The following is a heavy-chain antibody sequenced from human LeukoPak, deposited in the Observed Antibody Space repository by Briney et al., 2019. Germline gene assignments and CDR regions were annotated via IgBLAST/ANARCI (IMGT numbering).Heavy chain of an antibody. CDR1: GGSISSSSYY. CDR3: ARRTMVRGDYFDY. CDR2: IYYSGST. J-gene: IGHJ4*02. D-gene: IGHD3-10*01. V-gene: IGHV4-39*01. Sequence: PSETLSLTCTVSGGSISSSSYYWGWIRQPPGKGLEWIGSIYYSGSTYYNPSLKSRVTISVDTSKNQFSLKLSSVTAADTAVYYCARRTMVRGDYFDYWGQGTLVTVSS.